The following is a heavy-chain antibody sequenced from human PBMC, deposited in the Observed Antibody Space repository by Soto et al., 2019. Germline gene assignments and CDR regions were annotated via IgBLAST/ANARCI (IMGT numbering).Heavy chain of an antibody. CDR3: AKELRAKYQWLVMPGNY. J-gene: IGHJ4*02. CDR2: IWYDGSNK. CDR1: GFTFSSYG. D-gene: IGHD6-19*01. V-gene: IGHV3-33*06. Sequence: SLRLSCAASGFTFSSYGMHWVRQAPGKGLEWVAVIWYDGSNKYYADSVKGRFTISRDNSKNTLYLQMNRLRAEDTAVYYCAKELRAKYQWLVMPGNYWGQGTLVSVSS.